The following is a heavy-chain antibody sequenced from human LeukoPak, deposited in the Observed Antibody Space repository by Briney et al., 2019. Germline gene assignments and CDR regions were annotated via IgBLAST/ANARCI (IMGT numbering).Heavy chain of an antibody. D-gene: IGHD6-19*01. CDR3: ARARSRSSGWYYFDY. J-gene: IGHJ4*02. CDR1: GFTFSSYS. Sequence: SGGSLRLSCAASGFTFSSYSMNWVRQAPGKGLEWVSYISSSSSTIYYADSVKGRFTISRDNAKNSLYLQMNSLRAEDTAVYYCARARSRSSGWYYFDYWGQGTLVTVSS. CDR2: ISSSSSTI. V-gene: IGHV3-48*04.